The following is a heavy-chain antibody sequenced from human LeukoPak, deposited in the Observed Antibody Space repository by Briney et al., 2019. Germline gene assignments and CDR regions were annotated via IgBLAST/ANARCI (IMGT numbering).Heavy chain of an antibody. CDR3: AGLDGVYGSSTHYYAY. CDR1: GFSFNTYG. D-gene: IGHD3-22*01. J-gene: IGHJ4*02. V-gene: IGHV3-33*01. Sequence: QPGRSLRLSCAASGFSFNTYGMLWVRQAPGKGLECVAVIWYDGSNTYYADSVKGRFTISRDNSKNTLYLQMNSLRAEDTAVYYCAGLDGVYGSSTHYYAYWGQGGLVTVSS. CDR2: IWYDGSNT.